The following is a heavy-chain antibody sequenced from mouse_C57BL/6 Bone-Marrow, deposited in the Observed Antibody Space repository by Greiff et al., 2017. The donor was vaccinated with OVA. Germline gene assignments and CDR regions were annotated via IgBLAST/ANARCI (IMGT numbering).Heavy chain of an antibody. Sequence: QVQLQQPGAELVKPGASVKISCKASGYAFSSYWMNWVKQRPGKGLEWIGQIYPGDGDTNYNGKFKGKATLTADKSSSTAYMQLSSLTSEDSAVYFCARHGSSPWFAYWGQGTLVTVSA. J-gene: IGHJ3*01. CDR1: GYAFSSYW. V-gene: IGHV1-80*01. D-gene: IGHD1-1*01. CDR3: ARHGSSPWFAY. CDR2: IYPGDGDT.